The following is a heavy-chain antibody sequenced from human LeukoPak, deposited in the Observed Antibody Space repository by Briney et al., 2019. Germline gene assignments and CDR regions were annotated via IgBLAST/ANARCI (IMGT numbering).Heavy chain of an antibody. CDR1: GFTVSSNY. CDR2: IYSGGST. CDR3: AKNGVTMVRGVFPDAFDI. V-gene: IGHV3-53*01. Sequence: GGSLRLSCAASGFTVSSNYMSWVRQAPGKGLEWVSVIYSGGSTYYADSVKGRFTISRDNSKNTLYLQMNSLRAEDTAVYYCAKNGVTMVRGVFPDAFDIWGQGTMVTVSS. J-gene: IGHJ3*02. D-gene: IGHD3-10*01.